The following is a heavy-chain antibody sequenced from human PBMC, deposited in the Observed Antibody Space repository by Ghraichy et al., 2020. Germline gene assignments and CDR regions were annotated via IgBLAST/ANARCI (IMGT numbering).Heavy chain of an antibody. V-gene: IGHV2-5*02. CDR2: IYWDDDK. D-gene: IGHD3-10*01. CDR1: GFSLSTSGVG. CDR3: AHLDSLWFGSGVNWFDP. J-gene: IGHJ5*02. Sequence: SGPTLVKPTQTLTLTCTFSGFSLSTSGVGVGWIRQPPGKTLEWLALIYWDDDKRYSPSLKSRLTITKDTSKNQVVLTMTNMDPVDTATYYCAHLDSLWFGSGVNWFDPWGQGTLVTVSS.